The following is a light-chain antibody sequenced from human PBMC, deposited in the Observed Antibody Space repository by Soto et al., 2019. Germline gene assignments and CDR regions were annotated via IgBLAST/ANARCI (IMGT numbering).Light chain of an antibody. Sequence: ETVLTQSPVTLSLSPGDSAILYCRASETVLTKFAWYQQKPGQPPRLLIYGASNSATGITDRFAGDGSGTDFTLTINSLQPEDVGVYYCQQYEGWPPRYTFGQGTQLEI. CDR1: ETVLTK. J-gene: IGKJ2*01. CDR3: QQYEGWPPRYT. V-gene: IGKV3-15*01. CDR2: GAS.